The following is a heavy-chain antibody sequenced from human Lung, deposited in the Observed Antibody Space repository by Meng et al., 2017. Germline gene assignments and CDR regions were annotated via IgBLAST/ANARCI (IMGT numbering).Heavy chain of an antibody. CDR3: ARGPTTMAHDFDY. J-gene: IGHJ4*02. CDR2: ITHSGST. D-gene: IGHD4-11*01. V-gene: IGHV4-34*01. Sequence: VLVQQGAAVQLSRSYAPVPCWGFACAFSSYDYWCVLPPPPERLVEGIWDITHSGSTNYDQSLQSRATITVDTSQSTLSLELSCVTAADSAVYYCARGPTTMAHDFDYWGQGTLVTVSS. CDR1: CAFSSYDY.